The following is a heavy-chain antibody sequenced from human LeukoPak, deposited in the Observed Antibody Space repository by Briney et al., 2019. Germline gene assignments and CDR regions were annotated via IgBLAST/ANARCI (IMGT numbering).Heavy chain of an antibody. D-gene: IGHD3-16*01. CDR1: GYTFTSYD. Sequence: ASVKVSCKASGYTFTSYDINWVRQATGQGLEWMGWMNPISGNTNYAQNLQGRVTMTTDTSTSTAYMELRSLRSDDTAVYYCARGGPAARLITFGGVTDYWGQGTLVTVSS. CDR3: ARGGPAARLITFGGVTDY. CDR2: MNPISGNT. J-gene: IGHJ4*02. V-gene: IGHV1-8*01.